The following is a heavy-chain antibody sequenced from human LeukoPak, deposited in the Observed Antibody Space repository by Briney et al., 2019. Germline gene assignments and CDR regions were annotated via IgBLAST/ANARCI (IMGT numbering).Heavy chain of an antibody. CDR2: MNPNSGNP. V-gene: IGHV1-8*03. CDR3: ARGTLAQGTIISFDI. CDR1: GYTFTSYD. J-gene: IGHJ3*02. D-gene: IGHD1-7*01. Sequence: ASVNVSCKASGYTFTSYDINWVRQATGQGLEWMGWMNPNSGNPGYAQNFQGRVTIAGNTSISTAYMELSSLRSEDTAVYYCARGTLAQGTIISFDIWGQGTMVTVSS.